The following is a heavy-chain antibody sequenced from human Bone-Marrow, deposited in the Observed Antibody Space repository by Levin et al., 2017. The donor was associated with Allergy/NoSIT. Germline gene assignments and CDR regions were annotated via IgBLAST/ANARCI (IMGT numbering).Heavy chain of an antibody. J-gene: IGHJ4*02. V-gene: IGHV2-70*11. CDR3: ARSPDSSSWYDY. Sequence: ESGPTLVKPTQTLTLTCTLSGVSLSTSGMCVSWIRQPPGKALEWLARIDWRDDKDYSTSLKTRLTISKDTSKDLVVLTMTNMDPVDTATYYCARSPDSSSWYDYWGLGTLVTVSS. CDR1: GVSLSTSGMC. D-gene: IGHD6-13*01. CDR2: IDWRDDK.